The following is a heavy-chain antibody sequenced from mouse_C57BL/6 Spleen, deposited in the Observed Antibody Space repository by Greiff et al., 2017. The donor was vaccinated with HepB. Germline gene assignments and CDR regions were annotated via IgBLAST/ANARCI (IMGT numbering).Heavy chain of an antibody. Sequence: EVQLQQSGPELVKPGASVKISCKASGYTFTDYYMNWVKQSHGKSVEWIGDINPNNGGTSYNQKFKGKATLTVDKSSSTAYMELRSLTSEDSAVYYCARGSYYGSSYAFAYWGQGTLVTVSA. CDR3: ARGSYYGSSYAFAY. D-gene: IGHD1-1*01. CDR2: INPNNGGT. J-gene: IGHJ3*01. CDR1: GYTFTDYY. V-gene: IGHV1-26*01.